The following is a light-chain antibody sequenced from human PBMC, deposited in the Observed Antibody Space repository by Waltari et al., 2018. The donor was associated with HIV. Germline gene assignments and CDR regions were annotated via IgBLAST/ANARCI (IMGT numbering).Light chain of an antibody. CDR3: QSYDSSLSDSVV. CDR2: PNS. V-gene: IGLV1-40*01. J-gene: IGLJ2*01. Sequence: QSVLTQPPSVSGAPGQRVTTSCVGSGSTIGAGYDLHWYHQLPGTPPKLLIQPNSNRPAGVPDRFSGPKSGTSASLAITGLQADDEAHYYCQSYDSSLSDSVVFGGGTTLTVL. CDR1: GSTIGAGYD.